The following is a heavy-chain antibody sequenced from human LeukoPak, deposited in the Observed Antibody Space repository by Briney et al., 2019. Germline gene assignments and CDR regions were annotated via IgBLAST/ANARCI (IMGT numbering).Heavy chain of an antibody. V-gene: IGHV4-34*01. D-gene: IGHD3-10*01. CDR3: ARGIYYLIEY. J-gene: IGHJ4*02. CDR1: GGSFSGYY. CDR2: INHSGST. Sequence: KSSETLSLTCAVYGGSFSGYYWSWIRQPPGKGLEWIGEINHSGSTNYNPSLKSRVTISVDTSKNQFSLKLSSVTAADTAVYYCARGIYYLIEYWGQGTLVTVSS.